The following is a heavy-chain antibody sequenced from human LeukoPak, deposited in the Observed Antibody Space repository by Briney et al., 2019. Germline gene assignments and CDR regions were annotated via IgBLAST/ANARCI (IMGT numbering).Heavy chain of an antibody. D-gene: IGHD2-2*01. Sequence: GGSLRLSCAASGFTFSSYSTNWVRQAPGKGLEWVSYISSSSSTIYYADSVKGRFTISRDNAKNTLYLKMNSLRAEDTAVYYCARGIQLLTDYWGQGTLVTVSS. CDR2: ISSSSSTI. CDR3: ARGIQLLTDY. V-gene: IGHV3-48*04. J-gene: IGHJ4*02. CDR1: GFTFSSYS.